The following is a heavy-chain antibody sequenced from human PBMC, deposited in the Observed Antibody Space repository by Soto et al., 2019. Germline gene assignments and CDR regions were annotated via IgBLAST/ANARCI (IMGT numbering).Heavy chain of an antibody. D-gene: IGHD6-13*01. Sequence: PGKGLEWVSAISGSGGTTYYADSVKGRFTISRDNSKNTLYLQMNSLRAEDTFFFQAADGIRDTVPVSAFLLNRSSDL. V-gene: IGHV3-23*01. J-gene: IGHJ2*01. CDR2: ISGSGGTT. CDR3: ADGIRDTVPVSAFLLNRSSDL.